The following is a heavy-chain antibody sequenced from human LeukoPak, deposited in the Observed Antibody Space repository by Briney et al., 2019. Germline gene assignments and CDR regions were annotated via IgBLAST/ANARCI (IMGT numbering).Heavy chain of an antibody. CDR3: ARAGYCSGGSCYLHFDY. J-gene: IGHJ4*02. V-gene: IGHV3-9*01. D-gene: IGHD2-15*01. CDR2: ISWNSGSI. CDR1: GFTFDDYA. Sequence: GGSLRLSCAASGFTFDDYAMHWVRQAPGKGLEWVSGISWNSGSIGYADSVKGRFTISRDNAKNSLYLQMNSLRSEDTAVYYCARAGYCSGGSCYLHFDYWGQGTLVTVSS.